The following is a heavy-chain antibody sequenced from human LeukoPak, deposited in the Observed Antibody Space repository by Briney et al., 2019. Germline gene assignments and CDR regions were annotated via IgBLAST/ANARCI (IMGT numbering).Heavy chain of an antibody. CDR1: GYTFTSYG. V-gene: IGHV1-18*01. J-gene: IGHJ4*02. D-gene: IGHD2-2*01. CDR2: ISAYNGNT. Sequence: ASVKVSCKASGYTFTSYGISWVRQAPGQGLEWMGWISAYNGNTNYAQKLHGRVTMTTDTSTSTAYMELRSLRSDDTAVYYCARVSGWDIVVVPTQNYWGQGTLVTVSS. CDR3: ARVSGWDIVVVPTQNY.